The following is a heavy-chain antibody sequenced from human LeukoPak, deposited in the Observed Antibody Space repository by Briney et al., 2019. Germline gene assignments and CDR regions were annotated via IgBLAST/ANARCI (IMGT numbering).Heavy chain of an antibody. Sequence: PSETLPLTCTVSGYSISSGYYWGWIRQPPGKGLEWIGSIYHSGSTYYNPSLKSRVTISVDTSKNQFSLKLSSVTAADTAVYYCARGRGFGELPVDYWGQGALVTVSS. CDR3: ARGRGFGELPVDY. CDR2: IYHSGST. J-gene: IGHJ4*02. V-gene: IGHV4-38-2*02. CDR1: GYSISSGYY. D-gene: IGHD3-10*01.